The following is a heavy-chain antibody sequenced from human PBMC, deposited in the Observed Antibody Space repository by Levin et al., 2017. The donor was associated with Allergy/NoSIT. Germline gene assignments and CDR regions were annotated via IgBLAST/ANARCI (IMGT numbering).Heavy chain of an antibody. CDR2: IDPSDSYT. Sequence: KVSCKGSGYSFTSYWISWVRQMPGKGLEWMGRIDPSDSYTNYSPSFQGHVTISADKSISTAYLQWSSLKASDTAMYYCARLRIAVATVDYWGQGTLVTVSS. CDR3: ARLRIAVATVDY. CDR1: GYSFTSYW. J-gene: IGHJ4*02. V-gene: IGHV5-10-1*01. D-gene: IGHD6-19*01.